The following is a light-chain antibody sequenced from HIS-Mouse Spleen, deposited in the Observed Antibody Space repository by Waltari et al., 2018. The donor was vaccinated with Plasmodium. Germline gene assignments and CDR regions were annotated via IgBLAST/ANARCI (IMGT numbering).Light chain of an antibody. CDR2: EDS. J-gene: IGLJ3*02. Sequence: SYELTQPPSVSVSPGQTARITCSGDALPKKYAYWYQTKSGQAPVLVIYEDSKRPSGIPERFSGASSGTMATLTSSGAQVEDEADYYCYSTDSSGNHRVFGGGTKLTVL. CDR1: ALPKKY. CDR3: YSTDSSGNHRV. V-gene: IGLV3-10*01.